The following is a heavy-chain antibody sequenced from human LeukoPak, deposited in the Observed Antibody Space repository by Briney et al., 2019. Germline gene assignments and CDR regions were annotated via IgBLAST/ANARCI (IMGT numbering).Heavy chain of an antibody. Sequence: ASVKVSCKASGYTFTSYDINWVRQATGQGLEWMGWMNPNSGNTGYAQKFQGRVTMTRNTSISAAYMELSGLRSEDTAVYYCARVGGYKYYYGMDVWGQGTTVTVSS. J-gene: IGHJ6*02. CDR3: ARVGGYKYYYGMDV. CDR1: GYTFTSYD. D-gene: IGHD3-22*01. V-gene: IGHV1-8*01. CDR2: MNPNSGNT.